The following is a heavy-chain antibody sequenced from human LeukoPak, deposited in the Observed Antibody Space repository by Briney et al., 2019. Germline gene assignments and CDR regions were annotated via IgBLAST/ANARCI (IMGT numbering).Heavy chain of an antibody. Sequence: SETLSLTCTVSDASVTTYSWSWLRQPAGKGLEWIGRAYSSGATKYNPSLKSRVTISADTSKNQFSLKLPSVTAADTAVYYCARDHYGPGSYKAYFHYWGHGIQVTVSS. J-gene: IGHJ4*01. D-gene: IGHD3-10*01. CDR3: ARDHYGPGSYKAYFHY. V-gene: IGHV4-4*07. CDR1: DASVTTYS. CDR2: AYSSGAT.